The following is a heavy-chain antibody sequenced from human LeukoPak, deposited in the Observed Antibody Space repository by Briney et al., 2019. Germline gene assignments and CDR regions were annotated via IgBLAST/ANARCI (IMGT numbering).Heavy chain of an antibody. CDR1: GGSFSGYY. Sequence: SETLSLTRAVYGGSFSGYYWSWLRQPPGKGLEWVGEINHSGSTNYNPSLKSRVTISVDTSKNQFSLKLSSVTAADTAVYYCARVSGLLWFGELLRSNYYYYGMDVWGQGTTVTVSS. J-gene: IGHJ6*02. CDR3: ARVSGLLWFGELLRSNYYYYGMDV. CDR2: INHSGST. D-gene: IGHD3-10*01. V-gene: IGHV4-34*01.